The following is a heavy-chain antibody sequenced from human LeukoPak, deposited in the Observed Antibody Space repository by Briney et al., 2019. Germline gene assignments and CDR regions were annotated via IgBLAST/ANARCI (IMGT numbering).Heavy chain of an antibody. CDR2: INHSGYT. J-gene: IGHJ4*02. V-gene: IGHV4-34*01. Sequence: SETLSLTCAVSGVSFDDYYWSWVRQTPGKGLEWIGEINHSGYTNDSPSLKSRVTFSIDTSREQFSLNLRSVTVADTGIYYCTRMTAGHDYWGQGTLVTVSS. D-gene: IGHD2-21*02. CDR1: GVSFDDYY. CDR3: TRMTAGHDY.